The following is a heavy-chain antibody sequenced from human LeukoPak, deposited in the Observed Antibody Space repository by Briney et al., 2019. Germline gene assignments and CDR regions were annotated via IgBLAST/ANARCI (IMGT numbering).Heavy chain of an antibody. J-gene: IGHJ4*02. V-gene: IGHV1-46*01. D-gene: IGHD4-17*01. CDR3: ARDWSYGDYVVFPDY. Sequence: GASVKVSCKASGYTFTSYYMHWVRQAPGQGLEWMGIINPSGGSTSYAQKFQGRVTMTKDMSTSTVYMELSSLRSEDTAVYYCARDWSYGDYVVFPDYWGQGTLVTVSS. CDR2: INPSGGST. CDR1: GYTFTSYY.